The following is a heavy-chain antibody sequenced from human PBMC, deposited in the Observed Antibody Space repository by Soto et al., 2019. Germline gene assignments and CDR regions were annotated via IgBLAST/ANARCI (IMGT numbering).Heavy chain of an antibody. Sequence: QVQLVQSGAEVKKPGASVKVSCKASGYSFISYGISWVRQAPGQVLEWMGWISGYNGNTKYVQKVQDRVTMTTDTSTSTAYMELRSLRSDDTAVYYCARDDPIVATAGIDYWGQGTLVTVSS. CDR1: GYSFISYG. CDR3: ARDDPIVATAGIDY. D-gene: IGHD3-10*01. J-gene: IGHJ4*02. V-gene: IGHV1-18*01. CDR2: ISGYNGNT.